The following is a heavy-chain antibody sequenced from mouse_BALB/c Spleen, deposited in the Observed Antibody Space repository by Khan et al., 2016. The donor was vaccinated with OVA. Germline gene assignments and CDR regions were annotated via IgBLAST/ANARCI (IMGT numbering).Heavy chain of an antibody. D-gene: IGHD2-10*02. V-gene: IGHV1-61*01. CDR2: IDPSDSKT. Sequence: QVQLQQPGAELVRPGASVKLSCKASGYTFTSYWMNWVKQRPGQGLEWIGMIDPSDSKTHYNQMFRDKATLTIDKSSSTAYMHLTSLTSEYSAVYYCTRGGYGTSFAFWGQGTLATVSA. J-gene: IGHJ3*01. CDR3: TRGGYGTSFAF. CDR1: GYTFTSYW.